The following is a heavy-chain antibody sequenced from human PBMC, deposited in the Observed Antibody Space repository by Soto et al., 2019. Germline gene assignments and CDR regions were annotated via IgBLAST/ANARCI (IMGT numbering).Heavy chain of an antibody. V-gene: IGHV3-23*01. D-gene: IGHD3-22*01. CDR2: ISGSGGST. J-gene: IGHJ4*01. CDR1: AFTFSSYA. Sequence: GGSLRLSCAASAFTFSSYAMSWVRQAPGKGLEWVSVISGSGGSTYYADSVKGRFTISRDNSKNTLFLQMSSLGAEDTAVYYCAKGGRADYYDSSGYLDYWGHGTLVTVSS. CDR3: AKGGRADYYDSSGYLDY.